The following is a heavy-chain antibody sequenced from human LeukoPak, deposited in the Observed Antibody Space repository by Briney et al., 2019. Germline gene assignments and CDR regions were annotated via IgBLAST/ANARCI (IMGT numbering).Heavy chain of an antibody. CDR1: GFSFSNSA. D-gene: IGHD5-12*01. CDR3: AKGAYDYIEMGYFDY. V-gene: IGHV3-23*01. CDR2: LIASSGST. J-gene: IGHJ4*02. Sequence: GGSLRLSCAASGFSFSNSAMSWVRQAPGKGLEWVSLLIASSGSTFCADSVKGRFTISRDNSKNTLYLQMNSLRAEDTAVYYCAKGAYDYIEMGYFDYWGQGTLVTVSS.